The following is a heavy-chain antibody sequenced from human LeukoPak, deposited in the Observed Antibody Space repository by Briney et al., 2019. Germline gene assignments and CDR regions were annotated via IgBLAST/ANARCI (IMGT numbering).Heavy chain of an antibody. Sequence: GGSLRLSCAAPGFTFSSHWVHWVRQAPGKGLVWVSHINNDGRSTRYADSVKGRFTISRDNAKNTVYLQMNSLRAEDTAVYYCARDSKTDWYFDLWGRGTLVTVSS. J-gene: IGHJ2*01. CDR1: GFTFSSHW. CDR2: INNDGRST. D-gene: IGHD2-21*02. CDR3: ARDSKTDWYFDL. V-gene: IGHV3-74*01.